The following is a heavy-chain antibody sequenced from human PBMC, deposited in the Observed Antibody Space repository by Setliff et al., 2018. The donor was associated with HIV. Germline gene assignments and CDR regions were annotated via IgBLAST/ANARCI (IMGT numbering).Heavy chain of an antibody. V-gene: IGHV4-39*02. CDR1: GGSISSSSYY. Sequence: SETLSLTCTVSGGSISSSSYYWGWIRQPPGKGLEWIGSIFYSGSANYNPSLTSPVTISVDTSKNQFSLKLRSVTAADTAVYWCAREDSSYHYFDSWGQGMLVTVSS. CDR2: IFYSGSA. CDR3: AREDSSYHYFDS. J-gene: IGHJ4*02. D-gene: IGHD3-22*01.